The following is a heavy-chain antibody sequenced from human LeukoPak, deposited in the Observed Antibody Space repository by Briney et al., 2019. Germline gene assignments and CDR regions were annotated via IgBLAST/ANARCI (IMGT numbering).Heavy chain of an antibody. CDR1: GGSVSSGIYY. CDR2: IYYSGST. V-gene: IGHV4-61*01. Sequence: SETLSLTCTVSGGSVSSGIYYWSWIRQPPGTGLEWIGYIYYSGSTNYNPSLKSRVTISVDTSKNQFSLKLSSVTAADTAVYYCASAGTTVTYYYGMDVWGQGTTVIVSS. J-gene: IGHJ6*02. D-gene: IGHD4-17*01. CDR3: ASAGTTVTYYYGMDV.